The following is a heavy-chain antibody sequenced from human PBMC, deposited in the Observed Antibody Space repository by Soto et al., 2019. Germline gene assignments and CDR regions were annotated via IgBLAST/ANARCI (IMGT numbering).Heavy chain of an antibody. Sequence: VQLLESGGGLVQPGGSLRLSCAASGFTFSSYAMTWVRQAPGKGLEWVSSISGSGGSTYYADSVRGRFTISRDNSKNPLYLQMNSLRAEDTAVYYCAKRYSNDAVDIWGQGTMVTVSS. CDR2: ISGSGGST. CDR1: GFTFSSYA. CDR3: AKRYSNDAVDI. V-gene: IGHV3-23*01. J-gene: IGHJ3*02. D-gene: IGHD6-13*01.